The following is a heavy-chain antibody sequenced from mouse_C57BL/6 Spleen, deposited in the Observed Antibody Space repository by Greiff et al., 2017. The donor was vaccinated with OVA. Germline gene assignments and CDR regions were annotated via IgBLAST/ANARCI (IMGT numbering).Heavy chain of an antibody. J-gene: IGHJ2*01. CDR3: ARYDGYPYYFDY. Sequence: QVQLQQSGAELARPGASVKLSCKASGYTFTSYGISWVKQRTGQGLEWIGEIYPRSGNTYYNEKFKGKATLTADKSSSTAYMELRSLTSEDSAVYFCARYDGYPYYFDYWGQGTTLTVSS. D-gene: IGHD2-3*01. V-gene: IGHV1-81*01. CDR2: IYPRSGNT. CDR1: GYTFTSYG.